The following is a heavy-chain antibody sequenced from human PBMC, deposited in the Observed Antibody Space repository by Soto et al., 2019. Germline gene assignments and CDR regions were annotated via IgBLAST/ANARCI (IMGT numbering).Heavy chain of an antibody. D-gene: IGHD6-13*01. CDR2: IYSGGGT. Sequence: SETLSLTCSVSGASFSSYYWSWIRQPAGKGLEWIGRIYSGGGTNYNPSLKSRVTMSGDTSRKRFSLRLNSVTAADTAVYYCARGAAAGVDYGMDFWGQGTTVTVSS. CDR3: ARGAAAGVDYGMDF. V-gene: IGHV4-4*07. CDR1: GASFSSYY. J-gene: IGHJ6*02.